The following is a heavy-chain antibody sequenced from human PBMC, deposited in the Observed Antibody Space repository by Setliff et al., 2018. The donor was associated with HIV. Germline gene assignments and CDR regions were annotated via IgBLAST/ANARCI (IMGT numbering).Heavy chain of an antibody. Sequence: LRLSCAASVFTFHNYGMNWVRQAPGKGLEWVAFIRDDGSQKYYVDSVKGRFTISRDNSKNTLYLQMNSLRVEHPAVYYCAKDVCSGAYCYAYYYYGMDVWGQGTMVTVSS. CDR3: AKDVCSGAYCYAYYYYGMDV. J-gene: IGHJ6*02. CDR1: VFTFHNYG. D-gene: IGHD2-15*01. V-gene: IGHV3-30*02. CDR2: IRDDGSQK.